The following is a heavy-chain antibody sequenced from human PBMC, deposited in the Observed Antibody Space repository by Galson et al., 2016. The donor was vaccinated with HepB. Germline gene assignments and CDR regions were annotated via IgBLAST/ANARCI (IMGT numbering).Heavy chain of an antibody. CDR2: IYHSGSP. V-gene: IGHV4-4*02. CDR3: ARGAGDHDFYFDY. J-gene: IGHJ4*02. Sequence: ETLSLTCAVSGGSISSTDWWSWVRQPPGKGLELIGEIYHSGSPNYNPSLRSRLTISVDKSKRHFSLKLSSVTAAYTAVYYCARGAGDHDFYFDYWGQGILVTVSS. D-gene: IGHD3-3*01. CDR1: GGSISSTDW.